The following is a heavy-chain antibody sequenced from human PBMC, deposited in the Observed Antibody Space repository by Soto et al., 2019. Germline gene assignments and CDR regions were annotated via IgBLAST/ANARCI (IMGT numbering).Heavy chain of an antibody. D-gene: IGHD2-8*02. CDR3: ARIDCTGNNCNPYYHYGMDV. CDR1: GFTFSTYG. Sequence: GGSLRLSCAVSGFTFSTYGMHWVRQIPGKGLQWVAIIWYDGSIKYYADSVKGRFTISRDNSKNTLFLQMNSLRDEDTAVYYCARIDCTGNNCNPYYHYGMDVWGQGTTVTVSS. V-gene: IGHV3-33*01. CDR2: IWYDGSIK. J-gene: IGHJ6*02.